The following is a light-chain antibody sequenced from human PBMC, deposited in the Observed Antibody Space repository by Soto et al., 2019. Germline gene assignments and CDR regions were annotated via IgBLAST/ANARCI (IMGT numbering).Light chain of an antibody. CDR3: CSYAGTYPYV. CDR2: DVT. J-gene: IGLJ1*01. Sequence: QSALTQPRSVSGSPGQSVTISCTGTYSDVGLYDYLSWYQQHPGKAPKLIISDVTKRPSGVPDRFSGSKSGNTASLTISGLQAKDEADYYCCSYAGTYPYVFGSGTKLTVL. CDR1: YSDVGLYDY. V-gene: IGLV2-11*01.